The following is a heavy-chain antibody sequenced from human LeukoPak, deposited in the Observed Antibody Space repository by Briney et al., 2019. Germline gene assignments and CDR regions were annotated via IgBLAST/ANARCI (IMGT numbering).Heavy chain of an antibody. CDR1: GVSFNDYY. CDR3: ARQIYGSGSNQDYYYYYMDV. J-gene: IGHJ6*03. Sequence: SETLSLTCAVSGVSFNDYYWSWVRQSPGKGLEWIGEINHSGYTNDNPSLKSRVTISVDTSKNQFSLKLSSVTAADTAVYYCARQIYGSGSNQDYYYYYMDVWGKGTTVTVSS. D-gene: IGHD3-10*01. CDR2: INHSGYT. V-gene: IGHV4-34*01.